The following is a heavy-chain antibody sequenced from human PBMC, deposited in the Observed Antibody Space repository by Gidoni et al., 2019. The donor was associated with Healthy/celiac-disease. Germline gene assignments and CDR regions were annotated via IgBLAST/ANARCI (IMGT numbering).Heavy chain of an antibody. Sequence: QVQLVQSGAEVKKPGASVKVSCKASGYTFTGYYMHWVRQAPGQGLEWMGWINPNSGGTNDAQKFQGWVTMTRDTSISTAYMELSRLRSDDTAVYYCARGREGSGSYHDAFDIWGQGTMVTVSS. V-gene: IGHV1-2*04. CDR1: GYTFTGYY. CDR2: INPNSGGT. J-gene: IGHJ3*02. D-gene: IGHD3-10*01. CDR3: ARGREGSGSYHDAFDI.